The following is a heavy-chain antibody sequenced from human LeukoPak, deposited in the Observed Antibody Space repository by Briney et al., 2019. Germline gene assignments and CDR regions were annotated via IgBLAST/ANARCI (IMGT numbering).Heavy chain of an antibody. CDR1: GYTFTSYD. CDR3: ARGATMVRGVITGGYNWFDP. CDR2: MNPNSGNT. J-gene: IGHJ5*02. D-gene: IGHD3-10*01. Sequence: ASVKVSCKASGYTFTSYDINWVRQATGQGLEWMGWMNPNSGNTGYAQKFQGRVTMTRDTSIGTAYMELSSLRSEDTAVYYCARGATMVRGVITGGYNWFDPWGQGTLVTVSS. V-gene: IGHV1-8*01.